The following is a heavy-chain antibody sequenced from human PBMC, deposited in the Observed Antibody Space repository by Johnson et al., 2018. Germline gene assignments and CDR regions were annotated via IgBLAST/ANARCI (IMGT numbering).Heavy chain of an antibody. J-gene: IGHJ6*02. CDR2: ISYDGTYK. V-gene: IGHV3-30*03. Sequence: QVQLVQSGGGVVQPGRSLRLCCAASGFSFSSYGIHWVRQAPGKGLEWVTFISYDGTYKYYADSVKGRFTISRDNSQHTLYLQMNSLRSEDTAGYYCGRDRINAAAGQRGGGYYYGMDVWGQGTTVTVSS. CDR3: GRDRINAAAGQRGGGYYYGMDV. D-gene: IGHD6-13*01. CDR1: GFSFSSYG.